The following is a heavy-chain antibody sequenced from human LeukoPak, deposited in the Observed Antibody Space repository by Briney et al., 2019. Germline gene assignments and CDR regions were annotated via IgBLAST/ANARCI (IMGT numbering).Heavy chain of an antibody. V-gene: IGHV4-34*01. D-gene: IGHD2/OR15-2a*01. J-gene: IGHJ3*02. CDR1: GGSFTGYY. Sequence: PSETLSLTCAVYGGSFTGYYWSWIRQPPGKGLEWIGEINHSGSTNYNPSLKSRVTISVDTSKNQFSLKLSSVTAADTAVYYCARQESIGSRPTGAFDIWGQGTMVTVSS. CDR2: INHSGST. CDR3: ARQESIGSRPTGAFDI.